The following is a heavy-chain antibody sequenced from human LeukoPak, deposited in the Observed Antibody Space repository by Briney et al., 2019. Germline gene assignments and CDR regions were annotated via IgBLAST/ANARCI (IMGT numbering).Heavy chain of an antibody. Sequence: GGSLRPSCAASGFTFSSYWMSWVRQAPGKGLEWVANIKQDGSEKYYVDSVKGRFTISRDNAKKSLYLQMNSLRAEDTAVYYCATGFGLMDVWGKGTTVTVSS. J-gene: IGHJ6*03. V-gene: IGHV3-7*01. D-gene: IGHD3-16*01. CDR2: IKQDGSEK. CDR3: ATGFGLMDV. CDR1: GFTFSSYW.